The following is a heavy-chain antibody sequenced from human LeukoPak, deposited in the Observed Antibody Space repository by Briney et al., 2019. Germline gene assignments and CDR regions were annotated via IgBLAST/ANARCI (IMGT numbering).Heavy chain of an antibody. J-gene: IGHJ6*02. D-gene: IGHD2/OR15-2a*01. V-gene: IGHV4-30-2*01. Sequence: PSQTLSLTCTVSGGSISSGGYYWSWIRQPPGKGLEWIGYIYHSGSTYYNPSLKSRVTISRDTSKNHFSLKLSSVTAADTAVYYCARDEYSFRSYYGMDVWGQGTAVTVSS. CDR1: GGSISSGGYY. CDR3: ARDEYSFRSYYGMDV. CDR2: IYHSGST.